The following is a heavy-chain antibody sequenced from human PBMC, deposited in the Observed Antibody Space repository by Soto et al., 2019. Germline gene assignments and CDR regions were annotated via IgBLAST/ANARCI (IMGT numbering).Heavy chain of an antibody. Sequence: QVQLVESGGGVVQPGRSLGLSCAASGLSFSTYAMHWVRQDPGKGLEWVAVISYDGSNKYYADSVKGRFTISRDNSKNTLYLQMNSLRAEDTAVYYCARDRTFDYWGQGTVVTVSS. CDR1: GLSFSTYA. CDR3: ARDRTFDY. V-gene: IGHV3-30-3*01. CDR2: ISYDGSNK. J-gene: IGHJ4*02.